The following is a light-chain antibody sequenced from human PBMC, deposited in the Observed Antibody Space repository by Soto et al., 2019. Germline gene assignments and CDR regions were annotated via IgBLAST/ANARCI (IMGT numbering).Light chain of an antibody. CDR3: LQDYNYPRT. Sequence: IRLTQAPSPPSSSLGDRVPVTWRASQDIRNYLAWYQQKPGKAPKLLICDASTLYSGVPSRFSGSGSGTDFTLTISGLQPEDFAAYYCLQDYNYPRTFGQRTKVDI. CDR1: QDIRNY. V-gene: IGKV1-6*01. CDR2: DAS. J-gene: IGKJ1*01.